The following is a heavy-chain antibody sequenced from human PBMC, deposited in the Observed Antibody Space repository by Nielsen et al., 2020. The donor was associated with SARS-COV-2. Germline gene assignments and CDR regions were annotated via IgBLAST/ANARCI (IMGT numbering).Heavy chain of an antibody. CDR2: IYYSGST. J-gene: IGHJ3*02. CDR1: GGSFSGYY. D-gene: IGHD1-26*01. CDR3: ARGGIVGAAAWLDAFDI. Sequence: SETLSLTCAVYGGSFSGYYWSWIRQSPGKGLEWIGYIYYSGSTNYNPSLKSRVTISVDTSKNQFSLKLSSVTAADTAVYYCARGGIVGAAAWLDAFDIWGQGTMVTVSS. V-gene: IGHV4-59*01.